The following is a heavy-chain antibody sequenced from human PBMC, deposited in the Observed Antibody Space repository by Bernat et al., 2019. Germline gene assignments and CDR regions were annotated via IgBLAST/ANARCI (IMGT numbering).Heavy chain of an antibody. D-gene: IGHD6-19*01. CDR2: INSDGSST. J-gene: IGHJ6*02. V-gene: IGHV3-74*01. CDR3: ARGGVRSGFYYYYYGMDV. CDR1: GFTFSSYW. Sequence: EVQLVESGGGLVQPGGSLRLSCAASGFTFSSYWMHWVRQAPGKGLVWVSRINSDGSSTSYADSVKGRFTISRGNAKNTLYLQMNSLRAEDTAVYYCARGGVRSGFYYYYYGMDVWGQGTTVTVSS.